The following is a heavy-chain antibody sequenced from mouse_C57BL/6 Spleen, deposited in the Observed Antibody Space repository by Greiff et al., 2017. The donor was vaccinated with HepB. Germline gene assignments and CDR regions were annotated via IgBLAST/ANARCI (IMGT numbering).Heavy chain of an antibody. V-gene: IGHV1-7*01. D-gene: IGHD1-1*01. Sequence: QVQLQQSGAELAKPGASVKLSCKASGYTFTSYWMHWVKQRPGQGLEWIGYINPSSGYTKYNQKFKDKATLTADKSSSTAYMQLSSLTYEDSAVYYCAKGLRDWYFDVWGTGTTVTVSS. CDR1: GYTFTSYW. CDR3: AKGLRDWYFDV. CDR2: INPSSGYT. J-gene: IGHJ1*03.